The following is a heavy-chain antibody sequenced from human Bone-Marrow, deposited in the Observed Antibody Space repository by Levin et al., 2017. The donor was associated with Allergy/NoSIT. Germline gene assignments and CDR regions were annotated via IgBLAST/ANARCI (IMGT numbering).Heavy chain of an antibody. CDR2: LSHDGSKT. V-gene: IGHV3-30*18. D-gene: IGHD3-10*01. Sequence: LSLTCAASGFTFSNFNMHWVRQAPGKGLEWVAILSHDGSKTCYADSVKGRFTISRDNSKNTLYLQMNSLRPEDTAVYYCAKDISGSIDYWGQGNLVTVSS. CDR3: AKDISGSIDY. J-gene: IGHJ4*02. CDR1: GFTFSNFN.